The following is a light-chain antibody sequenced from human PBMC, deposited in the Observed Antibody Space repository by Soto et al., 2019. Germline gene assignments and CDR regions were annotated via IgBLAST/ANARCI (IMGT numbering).Light chain of an antibody. Sequence: EIVMTQSPATLSVSPGDRATLSCRASQSVGSNLSWYQQKAGQAPRLLIYDVSTRATGVPVRFGGSGSGTEFTLNISSLQCEDFAVYYCQQYNNWPPWITFGQGTRLEIK. CDR2: DVS. CDR1: QSVGSN. V-gene: IGKV3-15*01. J-gene: IGKJ5*01. CDR3: QQYNNWPPWIT.